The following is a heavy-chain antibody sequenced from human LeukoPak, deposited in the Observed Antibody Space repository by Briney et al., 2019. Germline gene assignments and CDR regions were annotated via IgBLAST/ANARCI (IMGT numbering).Heavy chain of an antibody. J-gene: IGHJ6*03. D-gene: IGHD3-16*01. CDR2: IYYSGST. Sequence: SETLSLTCTVSGGSISSSSYYWGWIRQPPGKGLEWIGSIYYSGSTYYNPSLKSRVTISVDTSKNQFPLKLSSVTAADTAVYYCARTLDAGGIPYYYYYMDVWGKGTTVTVSS. CDR1: GGSISSSSYY. CDR3: ARTLDAGGIPYYYYYMDV. V-gene: IGHV4-39*01.